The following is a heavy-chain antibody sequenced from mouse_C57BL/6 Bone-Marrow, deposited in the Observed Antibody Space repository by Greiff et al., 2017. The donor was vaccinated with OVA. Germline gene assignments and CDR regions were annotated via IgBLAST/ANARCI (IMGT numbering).Heavy chain of an antibody. CDR3: AREDYYGSSSWYFDV. D-gene: IGHD1-1*01. CDR2: INYDGSST. CDR1: GFTFSDYY. V-gene: IGHV5-16*01. J-gene: IGHJ1*03. Sequence: EVNLVESEGGLVQPGSSMKLSCTASGFTFSDYYMAWVRQVPEKGLEWVANINYDGSSTYYLDSLKSRFIISRDNAKNILYLQMSSLKSEDTATYDCAREDYYGSSSWYFDVWGTGTTVTVSS.